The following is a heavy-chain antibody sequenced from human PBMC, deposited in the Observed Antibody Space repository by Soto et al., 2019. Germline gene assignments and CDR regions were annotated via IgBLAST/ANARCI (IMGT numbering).Heavy chain of an antibody. D-gene: IGHD6-13*01. CDR2: IYPGDSDT. Sequence: GESLKISCKGSGYSFTSYWIGWVRQMPGKGLEWMGIIYPGDSDTRYSPSFQGQVTISADKSISTAYLQWSSLKASDTAMYYCARPGYISIWSPGAFDIWGQGTMVTVAS. V-gene: IGHV5-51*01. CDR1: GYSFTSYW. J-gene: IGHJ3*02. CDR3: ARPGYISIWSPGAFDI.